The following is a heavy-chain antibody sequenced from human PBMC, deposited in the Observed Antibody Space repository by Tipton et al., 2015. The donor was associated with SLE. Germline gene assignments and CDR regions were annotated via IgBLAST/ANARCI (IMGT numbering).Heavy chain of an antibody. CDR3: ARGGDTAMARDI. V-gene: IGHV4-61*01. Sequence: LRLSCTVSGGSISSGSHYWSWIRQPPGKGLEWIGYIYFTGSTNYNPSLKSRVTISVDVSKNQFSLKLSSVTAADTAVYYCARGGDTAMARDIWGQGTMVTVSS. CDR2: IYFTGST. J-gene: IGHJ3*02. CDR1: GGSISSGSHY. D-gene: IGHD5-18*01.